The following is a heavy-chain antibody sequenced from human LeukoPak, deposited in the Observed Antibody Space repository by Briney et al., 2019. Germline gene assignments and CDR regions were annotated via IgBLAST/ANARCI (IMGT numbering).Heavy chain of an antibody. CDR3: ARDSSYNYYGMDV. V-gene: IGHV4-59*01. CDR1: GGSISSYH. J-gene: IGHJ6*02. CDR2: IYYSGST. Sequence: SETLSLTCTVSGGSISSYHWSWIRQPPGKGLEWIGYIYYSGSTNYNPSLKSRVTISVDTSKNQFSLKLSSVTAADTAVYYCARDSSYNYYGMDVWGQGTTVTVSS.